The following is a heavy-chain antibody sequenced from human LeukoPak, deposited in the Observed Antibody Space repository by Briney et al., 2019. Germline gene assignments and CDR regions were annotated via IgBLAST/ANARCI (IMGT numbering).Heavy chain of an antibody. V-gene: IGHV1-69*13. CDR2: IIAIFGTA. D-gene: IGHD6-19*01. J-gene: IGHJ4*02. Sequence: SVKVSSKASGGTFSSYAISWVRHAPGQGLEWMGGIIAIFGTANYAQKFQGRVTITADESTSTAYMELSSLRSEDTAVYYCARRNDSSGIDYFDYWGQGTLVTVSS. CDR3: ARRNDSSGIDYFDY. CDR1: GGTFSSYA.